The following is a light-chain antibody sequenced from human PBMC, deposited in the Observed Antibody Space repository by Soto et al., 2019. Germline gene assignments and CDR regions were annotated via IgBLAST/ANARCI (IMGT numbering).Light chain of an antibody. Sequence: EIVMTQSPATLSVSPGVRATLSCRASQSVSSNLAWYQQKPGQAPRLLIYGASTRATGIPARFSGSWSGTEFNRTISSLQSEEFAVNNRQRSNNRPPGYTFGPGTKVDIK. V-gene: IGKV3-15*01. J-gene: IGKJ3*01. CDR2: GAS. CDR3: QRSNNRPPGYT. CDR1: QSVSSN.